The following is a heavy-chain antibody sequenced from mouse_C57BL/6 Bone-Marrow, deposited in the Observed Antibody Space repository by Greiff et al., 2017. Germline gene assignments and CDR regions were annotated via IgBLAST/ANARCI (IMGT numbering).Heavy chain of an antibody. CDR3: TTTAMDY. CDR1: GFNIKDDY. Sequence: VQLQQSGAELVRPGASVNLSCTASGFNIKDDYMHWVKQRPEQGLEWIGWIDPENGDTEYASKFQGKATITADTSSNTAYLQLSSLTSEDTAVYYCTTTAMDYWGQGTSVTVSS. V-gene: IGHV14-4*01. CDR2: IDPENGDT. J-gene: IGHJ4*01.